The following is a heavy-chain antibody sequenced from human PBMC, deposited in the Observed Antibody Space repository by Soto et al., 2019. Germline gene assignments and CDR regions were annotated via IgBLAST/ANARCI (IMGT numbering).Heavy chain of an antibody. Sequence: QVQLQESGPGLVKPSETLSLTCTVSGGSISGGVYYWSWIRQPPGKGLEWIGYIYASGSTYYNPSLKSRVTISVDTSXNQFSLRLTSVTAADSAVYYCAREVIPLTTDWYFDLWGRGTLVTVSP. J-gene: IGHJ2*01. CDR1: GGSISGGVYY. CDR3: AREVIPLTTDWYFDL. CDR2: IYASGST. D-gene: IGHD4-17*01. V-gene: IGHV4-30-4*01.